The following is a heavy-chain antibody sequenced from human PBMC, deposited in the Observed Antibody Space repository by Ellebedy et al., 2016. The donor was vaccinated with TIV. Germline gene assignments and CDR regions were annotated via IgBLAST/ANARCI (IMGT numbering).Heavy chain of an antibody. CDR1: GFTFSSYG. CDR2: IWYDGSNK. V-gene: IGHV3-33*01. Sequence: GESLKISXAASGFTFSSYGMHWVRQAPGKGLEWVAVIWYDGSNKYYADSVKGRFTISRDNSKNTLYLQMNSLRAEDTAVYYCARDPLPYDILTGTAPPWFDPWGQGTLVTVSS. J-gene: IGHJ5*02. CDR3: ARDPLPYDILTGTAPPWFDP. D-gene: IGHD3-9*01.